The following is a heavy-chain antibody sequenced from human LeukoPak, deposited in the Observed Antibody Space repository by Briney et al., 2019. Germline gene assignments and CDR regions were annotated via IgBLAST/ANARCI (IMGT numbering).Heavy chain of an antibody. CDR2: ISGSGGNT. CDR3: AKAAFSRTSYFDY. CDR1: GFTFSDYN. Sequence: PGGSLRLSCAASGFTFSDYNMNWVRQAPGKGLEWVSAISGSGGNTYYADSVKGRFTISRDNSKNTLCLQMDSLRADDTAVYYCAKAAFSRTSYFDYWGQGTLVTASS. J-gene: IGHJ4*02. D-gene: IGHD3-3*02. V-gene: IGHV3-23*01.